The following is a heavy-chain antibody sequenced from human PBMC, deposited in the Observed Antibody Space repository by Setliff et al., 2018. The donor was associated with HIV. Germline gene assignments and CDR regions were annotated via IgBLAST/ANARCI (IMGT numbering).Heavy chain of an antibody. V-gene: IGHV4-61*09. CDR3: ARGPKPGLLDLTWFDS. CDR1: GGSVSSGSYY. CDR2: RYTTGST. J-gene: IGHJ5*01. D-gene: IGHD3-9*01. Sequence: PSETLSLTCNVSGGSVSSGSYYWSWIRQPAGRGLEWIGHRYTTGSTSYNPSLKSRVTISVDTSKNQFSLKLSSVTAADTAVYYCARGPKPGLLDLTWFDSWGQGTLVTVSS.